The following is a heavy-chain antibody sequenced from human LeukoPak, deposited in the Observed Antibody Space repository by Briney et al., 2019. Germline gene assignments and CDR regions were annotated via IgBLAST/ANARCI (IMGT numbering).Heavy chain of an antibody. CDR1: GFSISSGYF. J-gene: IGHJ6*03. Sequence: PSETLSLTCAVSGFSISSGYFWAWIRQSPGKGLEWIGSIFHNGITYYNPSLKSRITISVDTSKNQFSLKLSSVTAADTAVYYCARDYGGSYYYYYYMDVWGKGTTVTVSS. CDR3: ARDYGGSYYYYYYMDV. D-gene: IGHD4-23*01. CDR2: IFHNGIT. V-gene: IGHV4-38-2*02.